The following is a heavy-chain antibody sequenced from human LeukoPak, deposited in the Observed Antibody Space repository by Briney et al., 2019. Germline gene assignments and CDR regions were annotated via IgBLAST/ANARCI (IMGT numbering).Heavy chain of an antibody. D-gene: IGHD2-2*02. CDR3: ARYTLWDCSSTSCYTGAFDI. Sequence: SVKVSCKASGGTFSSYTISWVRQAPGQGLEWMGRIIPILGIANYAQKFQGRVTITADKSTSTAYMELSSLRSEDTAAYYCARYTLWDCSSTSCYTGAFDIWGQGTMVTVSS. CDR2: IIPILGIA. V-gene: IGHV1-69*02. CDR1: GGTFSSYT. J-gene: IGHJ3*02.